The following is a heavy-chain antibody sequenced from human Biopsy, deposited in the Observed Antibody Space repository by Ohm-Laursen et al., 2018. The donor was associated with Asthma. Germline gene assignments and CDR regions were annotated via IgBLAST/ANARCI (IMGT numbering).Heavy chain of an antibody. CDR1: RFTYE. Sequence: SLRLSCAASRFTYEMHWVRQAPGKGVEGVAVISYDGSSIYYADSVKCRFTISRDNSKNTLYLQLMSLRAEDTAVYFCARETFHWTSGARWLDPWGLGTLVTVSS. J-gene: IGHJ5*02. CDR2: ISYDGSSI. CDR3: ARETFHWTSGARWLDP. D-gene: IGHD3-9*01. V-gene: IGHV3-30-3*01.